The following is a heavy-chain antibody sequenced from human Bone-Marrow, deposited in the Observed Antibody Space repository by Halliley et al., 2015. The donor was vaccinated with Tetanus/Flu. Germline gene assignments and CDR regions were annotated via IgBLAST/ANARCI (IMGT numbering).Heavy chain of an antibody. D-gene: IGHD6-19*01. J-gene: IGHJ4*02. CDR1: GDSISGYY. V-gene: IGHV4-59*01. CDR2: IYNTGNT. Sequence: TLSLTCTVSGDSISGYYCNWIRQPPGKGLEWIGHIYNTGNTNYNPSLKSRVTISVDTSKNQFSLNLNSVTAADTAVYYCARGTGWLPDDWSQGTLVTVSS. CDR3: ARGTGWLPDD.